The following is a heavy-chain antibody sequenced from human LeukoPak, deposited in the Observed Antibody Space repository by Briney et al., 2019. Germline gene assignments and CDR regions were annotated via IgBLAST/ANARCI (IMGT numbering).Heavy chain of an antibody. CDR2: IYFSGST. Sequence: SETLSLTCTVSGGSISSSSYYWGWIRQPPGKGLEWIGSIYFSGSTYYNPSLKSRVTISVDTSKNQFSLKLSSVTAADTAVYYCARENDFWNGLDAFDLWGRGTMVTVSS. CDR1: GGSISSSSYY. D-gene: IGHD3-3*01. J-gene: IGHJ3*01. V-gene: IGHV4-39*07. CDR3: ARENDFWNGLDAFDL.